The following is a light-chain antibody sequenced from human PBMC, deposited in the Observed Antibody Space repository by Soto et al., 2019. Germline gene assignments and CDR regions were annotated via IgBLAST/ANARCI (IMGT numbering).Light chain of an antibody. CDR3: TSYASGSAYV. V-gene: IGLV2-18*02. J-gene: IGLJ1*01. CDR1: SSDVGGYNR. CDR2: DVS. Sequence: QSVLTQPPSVSGSPGQSVAISCTGTSSDVGGYNRVSWYQQAPGKAPKLLIYDVSNRPSGGSTRSSGSKSGNTASLTISGLPAEDEADYYCTSYASGSAYVFGPGTKLTVL.